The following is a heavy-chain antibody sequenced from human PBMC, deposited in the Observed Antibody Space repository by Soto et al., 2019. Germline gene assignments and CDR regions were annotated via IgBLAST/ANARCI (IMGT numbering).Heavy chain of an antibody. D-gene: IGHD3-22*01. CDR2: FIPIFGTA. CDR3: TRSLASEYYYASCDYSDFYGMDV. Sequence: QVQLVQSGAEVKKPGSSVKVSCKASGGTFSSYAISWVRQAPGQGLEWMGGFIPIFGTAHYAQKFQGRVTITTYEYTCTAYIELCSMRSDDTDLYYCTRSLASEYYYASCDYSDFYGMDVCGQGATVTVFS. CDR1: GGTFSSYA. V-gene: IGHV1-69*01. J-gene: IGHJ6*02.